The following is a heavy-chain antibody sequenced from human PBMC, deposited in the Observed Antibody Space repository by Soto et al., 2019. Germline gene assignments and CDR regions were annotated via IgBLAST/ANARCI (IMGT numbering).Heavy chain of an antibody. CDR3: ARRAPARQLAFDF. CDR2: IITIFGTP. J-gene: IGHJ4*02. D-gene: IGHD6-6*01. V-gene: IGHV1-69*01. CDR1: GGTFSSYA. Sequence: QVQLVQSGAEVKKPGSSVKVSCKASGGTFSSYAISWVRQAPGQGLEWMGGIITIFGTPHYAQKFQGRVTITADESTSTAYMELSSLRSVDTAVYYCARRAPARQLAFDFWGQGTLVTVSS.